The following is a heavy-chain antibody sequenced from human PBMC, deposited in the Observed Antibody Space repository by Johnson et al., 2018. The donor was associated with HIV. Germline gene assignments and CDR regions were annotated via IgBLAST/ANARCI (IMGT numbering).Heavy chain of an antibody. CDR3: ARGRTVVSVFDI. CDR1: AFTFSSYA. V-gene: IGHV3-30*03. CDR2: ILYDGSNI. D-gene: IGHD3-3*01. Sequence: QVQLVESGGGVVQPGRSLRLSCVGSAFTFSSYAMYWVRQAPVKGLEWVAVILYDGSNIFYADPLKGRCTIFRDNSKNTLSLQMNSLRAEDTAVYYCARGRTVVSVFDIWGQGTMVTVSS. J-gene: IGHJ3*02.